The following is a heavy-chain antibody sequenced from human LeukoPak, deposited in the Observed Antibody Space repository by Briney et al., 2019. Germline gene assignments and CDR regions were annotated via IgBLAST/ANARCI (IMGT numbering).Heavy chain of an antibody. V-gene: IGHV4-34*01. CDR1: GGSFSGYY. J-gene: IGHJ4*02. CDR3: ARMKRSQYYYDSSGYYY. D-gene: IGHD3-22*01. Sequence: KPSETLSLTCAVYGGSFSGYYRSWIRQPPGKGLEWIGEINHSGSTNYNPSLKSRVTISVDTSKNQFSLKLSSVTAADTAVYYCARMKRSQYYYDSSGYYYWGQGTLVTVPS. CDR2: INHSGST.